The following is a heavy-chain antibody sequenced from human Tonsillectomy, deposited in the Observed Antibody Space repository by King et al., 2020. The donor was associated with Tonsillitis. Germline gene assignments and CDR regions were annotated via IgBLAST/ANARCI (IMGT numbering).Heavy chain of an antibody. J-gene: IGHJ4*02. CDR1: GYTFTDYG. V-gene: IGHV1-18*01. CDR2: IITYNGNT. Sequence: QLVQSGAEVKKPGASVKVSCKASGYTFTDYGVSGGRQAPGQGFDGMGVIITYNGNTNYAQKLQARGTMTTDTATSTAYMELRSLRSDDTAVYYCGRIYCGGDCYSGPWDYWGQGTLVTVSS. D-gene: IGHD2-21*02. CDR3: GRIYCGGDCYSGPWDY.